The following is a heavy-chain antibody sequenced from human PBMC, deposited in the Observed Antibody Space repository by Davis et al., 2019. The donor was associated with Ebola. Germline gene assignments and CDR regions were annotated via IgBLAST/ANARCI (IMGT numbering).Heavy chain of an antibody. V-gene: IGHV4-31*03. J-gene: IGHJ6*02. D-gene: IGHD2-2*01. CDR1: GGSISRHY. Sequence: SETLSLTCTVSGGSISRHYWSWIRQHPGKGLEWIGYIYYSGSTYYNPSLKSRVTISVDTSKNQFSLKLSSVTAADTAVYYCARGGSGYQLFNYYYYGMDVWGQGTTVTVSS. CDR3: ARGGSGYQLFNYYYYGMDV. CDR2: IYYSGST.